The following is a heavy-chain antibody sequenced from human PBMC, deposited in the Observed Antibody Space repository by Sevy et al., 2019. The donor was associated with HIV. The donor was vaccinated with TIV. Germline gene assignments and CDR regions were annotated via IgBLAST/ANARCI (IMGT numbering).Heavy chain of an antibody. D-gene: IGHD3-16*01. CDR2: ISWNSGSI. CDR1: GFTFDDYA. J-gene: IGHJ4*02. V-gene: IGHV3-9*01. Sequence: GGCLRLSCAASGFTFDDYAMHWVRQAPGKGLEWVSGISWNSGSIGYADSVKGRFTISRDNAKNSLYLQMNSLRAEDTPLYYCAKEVRGRDYWGQGTLVHVSS. CDR3: AKEVRGRDY.